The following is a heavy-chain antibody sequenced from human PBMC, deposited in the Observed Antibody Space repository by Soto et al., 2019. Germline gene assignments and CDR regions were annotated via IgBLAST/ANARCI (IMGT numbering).Heavy chain of an antibody. J-gene: IGHJ5*02. Sequence: GGSLRLSCTASGFTFGGYAMNWFRQSPGKGLQWVGFIRSKTYGGTTEYAASVKGRFTISRDDSKSIAYLQMDSLKTEDSAVYYCTRSSYSSTWYWFDPWGPGTLVTVSS. CDR1: GFTFGGYA. D-gene: IGHD6-13*01. V-gene: IGHV3-49*03. CDR2: IRSKTYGGTT. CDR3: TRSSYSSTWYWFDP.